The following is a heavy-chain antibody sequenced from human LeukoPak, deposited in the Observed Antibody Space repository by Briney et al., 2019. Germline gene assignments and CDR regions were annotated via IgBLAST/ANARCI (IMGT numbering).Heavy chain of an antibody. CDR2: IYSGGST. CDR1: GFTVSSNY. Sequence: PGGSLRLSCAASGFTVSSNYMSWVRQAPGKGLEWVSVIYSGGSTYYADSVKGRFTISRDNSKNTLYRQMNSLRAEDTAVYYCARESYGSGKFDYWGQGTLVTVSS. J-gene: IGHJ4*02. V-gene: IGHV3-53*01. CDR3: ARESYGSGKFDY. D-gene: IGHD3-10*01.